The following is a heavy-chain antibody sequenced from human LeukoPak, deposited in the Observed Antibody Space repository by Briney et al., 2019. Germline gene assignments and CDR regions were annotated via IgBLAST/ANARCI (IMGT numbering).Heavy chain of an antibody. CDR3: ARSLRYDILTGYDYYYGMDV. CDR2: IYPGDSDT. V-gene: IGHV5-51*01. J-gene: IGHJ6*04. Sequence: GESLKISCKGSGYSFTSYWIGWVRQMPGKGLEWMGIIYPGDSDTRYSPSFQGQVIISADKSISTAYLQWSSLEASDTAMYYCARSLRYDILTGYDYYYGMDVWGKGTTVTVSS. D-gene: IGHD3-9*01. CDR1: GYSFTSYW.